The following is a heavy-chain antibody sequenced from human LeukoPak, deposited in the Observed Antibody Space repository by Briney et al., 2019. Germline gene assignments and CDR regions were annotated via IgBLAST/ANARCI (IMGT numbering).Heavy chain of an antibody. CDR2: ISSSSIYI. CDR1: GFTFSDYS. Sequence: GGSLRLSCAASGFTFSDYSMNWVRQAPGKGLEWVSSISSSSIYIYYADSLKGRFTISRDNAKNSLYLQMNSLRAEDTAVYYCAHSSGYAYGLDYWGQGTLVTVSS. D-gene: IGHD5-18*01. CDR3: AHSSGYAYGLDY. V-gene: IGHV3-21*01. J-gene: IGHJ4*02.